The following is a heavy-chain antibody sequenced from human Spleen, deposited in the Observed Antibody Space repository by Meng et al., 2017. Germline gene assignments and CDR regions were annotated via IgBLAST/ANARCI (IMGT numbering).Heavy chain of an antibody. CDR3: TRDSTVVIILNYYYYGMDV. CDR1: GFTFGDYA. CDR2: IRSKAYGGTT. V-gene: IGHV3-49*04. D-gene: IGHD3-3*01. J-gene: IGHJ6*02. Sequence: GESLKISCPASGFTFGDYAMSWVRQAPGKGLEWVGFIRSKAYGGTTEYAASVKGRFTISRDDSKSIAYLQMNSLKTEDTAVYYCTRDSTVVIILNYYYYGMDVWGQGTTVTVSS.